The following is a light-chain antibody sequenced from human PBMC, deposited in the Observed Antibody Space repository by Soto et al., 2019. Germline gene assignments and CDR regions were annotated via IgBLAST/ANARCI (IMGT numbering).Light chain of an antibody. CDR1: RYIRSD. Sequence: IQMTQSPSSLSASVGDRVTITCRASRYIRSDLSWYQQRPGQAPKVLIYAASSLQSGVPSRFRGSGSGTDFTLTISSLQPEDFATYYCLQDYNYPWTFGQGTKVDIK. CDR3: LQDYNYPWT. V-gene: IGKV1-6*01. J-gene: IGKJ1*01. CDR2: AAS.